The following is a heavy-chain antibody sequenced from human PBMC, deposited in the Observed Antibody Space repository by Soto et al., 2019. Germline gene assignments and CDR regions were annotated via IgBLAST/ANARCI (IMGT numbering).Heavy chain of an antibody. Sequence: FQGRVTITADESTSTAYMELSSLRSEDTALYYCARVRQMESTCYYYAMDVWGQGTTVTVSS. CDR3: ARVRQMESTCYYYAMDV. V-gene: IGHV1-69*01. D-gene: IGHD1-1*01. J-gene: IGHJ6*02.